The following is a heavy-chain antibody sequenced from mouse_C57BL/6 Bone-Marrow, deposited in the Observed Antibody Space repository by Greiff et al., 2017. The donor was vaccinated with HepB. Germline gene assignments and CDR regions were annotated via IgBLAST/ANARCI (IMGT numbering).Heavy chain of an antibody. CDR2: IYPSDSET. V-gene: IGHV1-61*01. Sequence: QVQLKQPGAELVRPGSSVKLSCKASGYTFTSYWMDWVKQRPGQGLEWIGNIYPSDSETHYNQKFKDKATLTVDKSSSTAYMQLSSLTSEDSAVYYCARHYYDLDYWGQGTTLTVSS. J-gene: IGHJ2*01. CDR3: ARHYYDLDY. D-gene: IGHD2-4*01. CDR1: GYTFTSYW.